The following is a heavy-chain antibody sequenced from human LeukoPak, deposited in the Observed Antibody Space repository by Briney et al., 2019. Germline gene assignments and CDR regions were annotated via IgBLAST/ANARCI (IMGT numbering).Heavy chain of an antibody. Sequence: PGGSLRLSCAVSGFTFSSYEMNWVRQAPGKGLEWVSYISSSGRTIYYADSVMGRFTISRDNAKNTLYLQMNSLRAEDTAVYYCAKEGDGYNYYAEYFQHWGQGTLVTVSS. J-gene: IGHJ1*01. CDR3: AKEGDGYNYYAEYFQH. CDR1: GFTFSSYE. CDR2: ISSSGRTI. D-gene: IGHD5-24*01. V-gene: IGHV3-48*03.